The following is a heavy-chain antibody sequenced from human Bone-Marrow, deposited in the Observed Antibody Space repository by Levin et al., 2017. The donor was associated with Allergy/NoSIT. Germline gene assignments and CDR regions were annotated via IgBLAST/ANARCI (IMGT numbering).Heavy chain of an antibody. CDR2: IKSKTDGGTT. D-gene: IGHD3-3*01. J-gene: IGHJ4*02. Sequence: PGGSLRLSCAASGFTFSNAWVNWVRQAPGKGLEWVGHIKSKTDGGTTDYAAPVKGRFTISRDDSENTLYLQMNSLKTEDTAVYYCTTDKPDYDFWSGYYLFDYWGQGTLVTVSS. V-gene: IGHV3-15*01. CDR3: TTDKPDYDFWSGYYLFDY. CDR1: GFTFSNAW.